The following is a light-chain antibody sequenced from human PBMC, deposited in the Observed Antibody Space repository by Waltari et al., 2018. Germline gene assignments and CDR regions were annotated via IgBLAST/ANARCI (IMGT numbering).Light chain of an antibody. Sequence: DIPMTQSPSSLSASVGDRVTITCRASRDITNYVNWYQQKAGKAPQLLIYAASSLQGGVPSRFSGGGSGTDFNLTITSLRPDDFATYYCQQTYNIPRTFGGGTKVEIK. CDR3: QQTYNIPRT. CDR1: RDITNY. J-gene: IGKJ4*01. V-gene: IGKV1-39*01. CDR2: AAS.